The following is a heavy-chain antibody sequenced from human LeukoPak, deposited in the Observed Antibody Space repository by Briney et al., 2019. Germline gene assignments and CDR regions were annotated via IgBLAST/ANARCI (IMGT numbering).Heavy chain of an antibody. CDR3: ATVRRYYYNNIDY. J-gene: IGHJ4*02. CDR2: ISSGSTI. Sequence: GGSLRLSCAAAGFTFSSCEMNWVRRAPGKGLEWVSYISSGSTIYYADSVKGRFTISRDNAKSSLYLQMNSLGAEDTAIYYCATVRRYYYNNIDYWGQGTLVTASS. CDR1: GFTFSSCE. V-gene: IGHV3-48*03. D-gene: IGHD3-22*01.